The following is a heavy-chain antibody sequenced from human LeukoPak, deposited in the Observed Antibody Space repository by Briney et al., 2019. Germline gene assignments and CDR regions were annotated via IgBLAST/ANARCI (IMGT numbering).Heavy chain of an antibody. J-gene: IGHJ4*02. CDR1: GFTFSSYA. D-gene: IGHD1-26*01. CDR2: ISGSGGST. CDR3: AKDAPNSGSYSAYFDY. Sequence: GGSLRLSCAASGFTFSSYAMSWVRQAPGKGLEWVSAISGSGGSTYYADSVKGRFTISRDNSKNTLYLQMNSLRAEDTAVYYCAKDAPNSGSYSAYFDYWGQGTLVTVSS. V-gene: IGHV3-23*01.